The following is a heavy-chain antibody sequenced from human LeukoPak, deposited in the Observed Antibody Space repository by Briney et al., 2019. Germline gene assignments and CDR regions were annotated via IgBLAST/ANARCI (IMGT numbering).Heavy chain of an antibody. CDR1: GYSISSGYY. J-gene: IGHJ6*03. Sequence: SETLSLTCTVSGYSISSGYYWGWIRQPPGKGLEWIVNIYHTGSTYYNPSLKSRVTISVDTSKNQFSLKLSSVTAADTAVYYCARTTEGGYTYDYFYYYYMDVWGKGTTVTISS. D-gene: IGHD5-18*01. V-gene: IGHV4-38-2*02. CDR3: ARTTEGGYTYDYFYYYYMDV. CDR2: IYHTGST.